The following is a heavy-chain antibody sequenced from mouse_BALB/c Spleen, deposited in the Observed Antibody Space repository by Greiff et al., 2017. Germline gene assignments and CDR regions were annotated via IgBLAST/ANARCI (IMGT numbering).Heavy chain of an antibody. CDR2: IWGDGST. V-gene: IGHV2-6-7*01. J-gene: IGHJ4*01. CDR1: GFSLTGYG. D-gene: IGHD1-1*01. Sequence: VQLVESGPGLVAPSQSLSITCTVSGFSLTGYGVNWVRQPPGKGLEWLGMIWGDGSTDYNSALKSRLSISKDNSKSQVFLKMNSLQTDDTARYYCARDRAYYGSSYPYYAMDYWGQGTSVTVSS. CDR3: ARDRAYYGSSYPYYAMDY.